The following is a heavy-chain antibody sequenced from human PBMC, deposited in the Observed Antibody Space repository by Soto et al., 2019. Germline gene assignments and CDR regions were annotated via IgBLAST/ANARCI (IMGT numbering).Heavy chain of an antibody. J-gene: IGHJ6*02. CDR1: GYTFGGYY. CDR3: ARSLAEGYCVISGCHTRPLNGVDV. V-gene: IGHV1-2*02. CDR2: INPNNGVT. Sequence: QEQLVQSGAEVKKPGASVKVSCKASGYTFGGYYIHWVRQAPGQGLEWVGWINPNNGVTNYAQKFQGRVTVTRDMSTSTAYMELSRLDYDDTATYYCARSLAEGYCVISGCHTRPLNGVDVWGQGTTVTVSS. D-gene: IGHD2-2*02.